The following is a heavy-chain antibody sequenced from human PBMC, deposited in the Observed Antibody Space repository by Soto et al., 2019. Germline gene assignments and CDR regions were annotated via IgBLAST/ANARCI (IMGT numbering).Heavy chain of an antibody. CDR1: GLTFSNYA. V-gene: IGHV3-30-3*01. CDR2: ISYDGSSK. CDR3: ARVRGRGVLYYYYGMDV. Sequence: WGSLRLSCAGSGLTFSNYAMHWVRQAPGKGLEWVAVISYDGSSKYSADSVKGRFTISRDNSKSTLYLQMNSLRVEDTAVYYCARVRGRGVLYYYYGMDVWGQGTTVTVSS. J-gene: IGHJ6*02. D-gene: IGHD3-10*01.